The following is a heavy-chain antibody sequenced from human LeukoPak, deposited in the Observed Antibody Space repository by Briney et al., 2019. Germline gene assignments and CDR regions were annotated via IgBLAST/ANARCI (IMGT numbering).Heavy chain of an antibody. CDR2: IYHSGST. D-gene: IGHD6-13*01. V-gene: IGHV4-30-2*01. CDR3: ASSSSWYRGGAFDI. J-gene: IGHJ3*02. CDR1: GGSISSGGYS. Sequence: SETLSITCAVSGGSISSGGYSWSWIRQPPGKGLEWIGYIYHSGSTYYNPSLKSRVTISVDRSKNQFSLKLSSVTAADTAVYYCASSSSWYRGGAFDIWGQGTMVTVSS.